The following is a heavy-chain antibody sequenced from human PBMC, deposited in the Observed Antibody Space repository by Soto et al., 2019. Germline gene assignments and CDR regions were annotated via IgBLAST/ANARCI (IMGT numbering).Heavy chain of an antibody. CDR1: GFTFTNYE. D-gene: IGHD5-12*01. CDR3: ARDPEKYSGSDLGIDY. J-gene: IGHJ4*02. CDR2: ISSSGKTI. V-gene: IGHV3-48*03. Sequence: PGGSLRLSCAASGFTFTNYEMSWVRQAPGKGLEWISYISSSGKTISYADSVKGRFTISRDNAKNSLYLQMNSLRAEDTAVYYCARDPEKYSGSDLGIDYWGQGTLVTVSS.